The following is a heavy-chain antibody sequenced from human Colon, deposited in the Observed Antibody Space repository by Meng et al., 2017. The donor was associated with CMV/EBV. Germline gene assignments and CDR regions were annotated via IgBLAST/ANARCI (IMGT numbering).Heavy chain of an antibody. CDR2: IYRGGSP. CDR3: ATDGGAWNLDH. V-gene: IGHV3-53*01. Sequence: GESLKISCAGSGFFVSNTYINWVRQAPGKGLEWVSVIYRGGSPFYTDSVKGRFTISRDISKNTVSLQMNNLRVEDTAIYYCATDGGAWNLDHWGQGTLVTVSS. J-gene: IGHJ4*02. CDR1: GFFVSNTY. D-gene: IGHD1-1*01.